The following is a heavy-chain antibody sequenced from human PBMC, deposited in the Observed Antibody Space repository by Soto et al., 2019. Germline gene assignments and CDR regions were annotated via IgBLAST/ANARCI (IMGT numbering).Heavy chain of an antibody. J-gene: IGHJ4*02. CDR1: GFTFDDYA. Sequence: EVQLVESGGGLVQPGRSLRLSCAASGFTFDDYAMHWVRQAPGKGLEWVSGISWNSGTIGYAASVRGRFTISRDNAKNSLYLQMNSLRAGDTALYYCAKDYDFWSGCFDYWGQGTLVTVSS. CDR2: ISWNSGTI. D-gene: IGHD3-3*01. CDR3: AKDYDFWSGCFDY. V-gene: IGHV3-9*01.